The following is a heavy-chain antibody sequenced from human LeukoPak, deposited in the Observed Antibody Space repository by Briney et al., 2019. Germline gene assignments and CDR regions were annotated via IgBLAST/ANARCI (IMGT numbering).Heavy chain of an antibody. CDR1: GFTFGDYS. J-gene: IGHJ4*02. V-gene: IGHV3-49*03. Sequence: GGSLRLSCVSSGFTFGDYSMSWFRQAPGKGLEWVGFIRSKAYGGTTDYAASVKGRFTISRDDSKSIAYLQMNSLKTEDTAFYYCTGERGGGWPIEYWGQGTLVTVSS. D-gene: IGHD6-19*01. CDR3: TGERGGGWPIEY. CDR2: IRSKAYGGTT.